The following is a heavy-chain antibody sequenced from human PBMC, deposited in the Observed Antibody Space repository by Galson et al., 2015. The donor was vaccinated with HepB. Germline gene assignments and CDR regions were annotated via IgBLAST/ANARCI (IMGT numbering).Heavy chain of an antibody. CDR3: AREIGHYYDSSGPIDY. D-gene: IGHD3-22*01. Sequence: SVKVSCKASGGTFSSYTISWVRQAPGQGLEWMGRIIPILGIANYAQKFQGRVTITADKSTSTAYMELSSLRSEDTAVYYCAREIGHYYDSSGPIDYWGQGTLVTVSS. CDR1: GGTFSSYT. V-gene: IGHV1-69*04. J-gene: IGHJ4*02. CDR2: IIPILGIA.